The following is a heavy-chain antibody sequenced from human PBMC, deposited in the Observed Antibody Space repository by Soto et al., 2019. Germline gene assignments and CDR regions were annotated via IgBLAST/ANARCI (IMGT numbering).Heavy chain of an antibody. CDR2: IIPIFGTA. D-gene: IGHD1-26*01. Sequence: SVKVSCKASGGTFSSYAISWVRQAPGQGLEWMGGIIPIFGTANYAQKFQGRVTITADESTSTAYMELSSLRSEDTAVYYCARGSTVIGAPPEEWELLNFDYWGQGTLVTVPQ. V-gene: IGHV1-69*13. CDR3: ARGSTVIGAPPEEWELLNFDY. J-gene: IGHJ4*02. CDR1: GGTFSSYA.